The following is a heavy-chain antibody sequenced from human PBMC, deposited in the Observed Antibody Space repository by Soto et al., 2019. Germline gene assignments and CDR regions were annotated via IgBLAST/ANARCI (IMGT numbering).Heavy chain of an antibody. D-gene: IGHD3-3*01. V-gene: IGHV3-11*01. CDR3: ELTRADFVVIALTRDF. CDR1: GFTFSDYY. Sequence: QVQLVESGGGLVKPGGSLRLSCAASGFTFSDYYMSWIRQAPGKVLEWVSYISSSGSIMYDADSVRGRFTISRDNDKNTVCRQINGLRAADTDVYYCELTRADFVVIALTRDFWGQGTLVYVS. CDR2: ISSSGSIM. J-gene: IGHJ4*02.